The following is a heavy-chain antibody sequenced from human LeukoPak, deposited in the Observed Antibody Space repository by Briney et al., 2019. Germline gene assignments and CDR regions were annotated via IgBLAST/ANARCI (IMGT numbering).Heavy chain of an antibody. J-gene: IGHJ4*02. CDR1: GGSISSYY. CDR2: IYYSGMT. V-gene: IGHV4-59*01. Sequence: KSSETLSPTCTVSGGSISSYYWSWIRQPPGKGLEWIGYIYYSGMTNYNPSLKSRVTISLDTSKNQFSLKLISVIAADTAVYFCACADYDDYYIDFWGQGTLVTVSS. CDR3: ACADYDDYYIDF. D-gene: IGHD4-17*01.